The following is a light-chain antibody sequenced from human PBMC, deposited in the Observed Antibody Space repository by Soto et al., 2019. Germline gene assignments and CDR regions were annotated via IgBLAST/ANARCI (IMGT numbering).Light chain of an antibody. CDR1: QSVTGNY. V-gene: IGKV3-20*01. CDR3: QQYDTWPSIT. J-gene: IGKJ5*01. CDR2: GAS. Sequence: EIVLTQSPGTLSLSPGERATLSCGASQSVTGNYLAWYQQKPGQPPRLLIFGASTRATGIPDRFSGSGSGTEYTLTISRLQSEDFAVYYCQQYDTWPSITFGQGTRLEIK.